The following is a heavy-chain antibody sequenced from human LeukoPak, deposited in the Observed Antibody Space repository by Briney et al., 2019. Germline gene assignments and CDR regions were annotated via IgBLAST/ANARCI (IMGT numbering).Heavy chain of an antibody. Sequence: TGESLKISCKGSGYSFTNYWISWVRQIPGKGLVWMGTIDPSDSYTNYSPSFQGHVTISVDKSISTAYLQWSSLKASDTAIYYCVIAAASLDWFDAWGQGTLVIVSS. CDR2: IDPSDSYT. D-gene: IGHD6-13*01. J-gene: IGHJ5*02. V-gene: IGHV5-10-1*01. CDR1: GYSFTNYW. CDR3: VIAAASLDWFDA.